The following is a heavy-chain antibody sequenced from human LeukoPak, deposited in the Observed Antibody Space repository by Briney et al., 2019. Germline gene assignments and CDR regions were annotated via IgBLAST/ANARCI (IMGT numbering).Heavy chain of an antibody. J-gene: IGHJ4*02. CDR1: GFTFSSYW. D-gene: IGHD2-15*01. V-gene: IGHV3-7*05. Sequence: PGGSLRLSCAASGFTFSSYWMSWVRQAPGKGPEWVANIKQDGSEKYYVDSVKGRFTISRDNAKNSVYLQMNSLRAEDTAVYYCAKAGYCSGGSCYGFDYWGQGTLLTVSS. CDR2: IKQDGSEK. CDR3: AKAGYCSGGSCYGFDY.